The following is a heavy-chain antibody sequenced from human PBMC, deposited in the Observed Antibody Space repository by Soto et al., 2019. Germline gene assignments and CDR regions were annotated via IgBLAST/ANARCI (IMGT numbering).Heavy chain of an antibody. CDR1: GGSISSGDYS. CDR2: IYHSGST. J-gene: IGHJ2*01. D-gene: IGHD6-13*01. V-gene: IGHV4-30-2*01. Sequence: PSETLSLTCAVSGGSISSGDYSWSWIRQPPGRGLEWIGYIYHSGSTYYNPSLKSRVTISVDRSKNQFSLKLSSVSAADTAVYYCARGIAAAGPYWYFDLRGRGTLVTVSS. CDR3: ARGIAAAGPYWYFDL.